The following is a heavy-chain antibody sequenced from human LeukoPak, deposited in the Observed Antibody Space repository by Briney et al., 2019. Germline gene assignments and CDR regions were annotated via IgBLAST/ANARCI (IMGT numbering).Heavy chain of an antibody. Sequence: GASLKISCKGSGYSFPTYWIAWVRPMPGKGLEWMGIIYPDESNIRYSPSFQGQVTISADKSISTAYLQWSSLKASDTAMYYCARPPSRGYSSSFEYWGQGTLVTVSS. CDR1: GYSFPTYW. D-gene: IGHD2-2*03. CDR2: IYPDESNI. CDR3: ARPPSRGYSSSFEY. V-gene: IGHV5-51*01. J-gene: IGHJ4*02.